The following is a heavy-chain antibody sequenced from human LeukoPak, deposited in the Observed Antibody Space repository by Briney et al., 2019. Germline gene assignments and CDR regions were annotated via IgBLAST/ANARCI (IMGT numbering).Heavy chain of an antibody. Sequence: GGFLRLSCAASGFTFSSYAMHWVRQAPGKGLEWVAVISYDGSNKYYADSVKGRFTISRDNSKNTLYLQMNSLRAEDTAVYYCAKVVGYSYGPRPYYYYGIDVWGQGTTVTVSS. V-gene: IGHV3-30*04. D-gene: IGHD5-18*01. J-gene: IGHJ6*02. CDR1: GFTFSSYA. CDR3: AKVVGYSYGPRPYYYYGIDV. CDR2: ISYDGSNK.